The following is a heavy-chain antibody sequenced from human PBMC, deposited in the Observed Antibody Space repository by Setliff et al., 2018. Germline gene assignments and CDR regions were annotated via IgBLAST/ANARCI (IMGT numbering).Heavy chain of an antibody. V-gene: IGHV4-34*10. J-gene: IGHJ4*03. CDR1: GVSISSYY. CDR2: SSHSGST. D-gene: IGHD2-15*01. Sequence: SETLSLTCNVSGVSISSYYWSWIRQPPGKGLEWIGESSHSGSTSYDPSLKSRLTMSVDTSKNQFSLRLSSVTAADTAVYYCARDLRYCSGGTCYSAFDFWGQGTPVTVSS. CDR3: ARDLRYCSGGTCYSAFDF.